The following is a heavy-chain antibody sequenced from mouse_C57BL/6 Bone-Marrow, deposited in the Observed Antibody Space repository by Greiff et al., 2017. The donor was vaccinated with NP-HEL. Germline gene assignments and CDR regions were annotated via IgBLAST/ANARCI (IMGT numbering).Heavy chain of an antibody. V-gene: IGHV2-9*01. D-gene: IGHD2-4*01. J-gene: IGHJ4*01. CDR2: IWGGGSI. CDR3: AKQDYKYAMDY. Sequence: QVQLKQSGPGLVAPSQSLSITCTVSGFSLTSYGVDWVRQPPGKGLVWLGVIWGGGSINYNSALMSRLSTSKNNSKRQVFLKMNSLQTDDTAMYYCAKQDYKYAMDYWGQGTSVTVAS. CDR1: GFSLTSYG.